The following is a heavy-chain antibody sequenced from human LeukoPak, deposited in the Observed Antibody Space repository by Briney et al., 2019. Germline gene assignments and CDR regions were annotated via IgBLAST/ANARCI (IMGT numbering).Heavy chain of an antibody. Sequence: GGSLRLSCAASGFTFRSYAMSWVRQAPGQGLEWVSGISDSGGSTYYADSVKGRFTISRDNSKNTLYLQMNSLRAGDTAVYYCARDGGDYYDSSGYPFHHWGQGTLVTVSS. CDR2: ISDSGGST. V-gene: IGHV3-23*01. J-gene: IGHJ1*01. CDR1: GFTFRSYA. CDR3: ARDGGDYYDSSGYPFHH. D-gene: IGHD3-22*01.